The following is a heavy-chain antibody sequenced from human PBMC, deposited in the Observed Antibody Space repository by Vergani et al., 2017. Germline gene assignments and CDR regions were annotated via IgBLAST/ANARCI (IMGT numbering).Heavy chain of an antibody. CDR1: GFTFSNAW. D-gene: IGHD2-2*01. CDR2: IKSKTDGGTT. Sequence: EVQLVESGGGLVKPGGSLRLSCAASGFTFSNAWMSWVRQAPGKGLEWVGRIKSKTDGGTTDYAAPVKGRFTISRDDSKNTLYLQMNSLKTEDTAVYYCTTGGVVVVPAALPKHYWNYYGMDVWGQGTTVTVSS. CDR3: TTGGVVVVPAALPKHYWNYYGMDV. J-gene: IGHJ6*02. V-gene: IGHV3-15*01.